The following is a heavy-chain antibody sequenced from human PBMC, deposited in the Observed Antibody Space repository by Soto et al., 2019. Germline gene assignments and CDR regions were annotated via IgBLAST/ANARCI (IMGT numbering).Heavy chain of an antibody. V-gene: IGHV4-31*03. CDR1: GGSISSGGYY. J-gene: IGHJ1*01. Sequence: QVQLQESGPGLVKPSQTLSLTCTVSGGSISSGGYYWSWIRQHPGKGLEWIGYIYYSGSTYYNPSLKSRVTISVDTSKNQFSLKLSSVTAADTAVYYCARVVEQVDFWSGYPGPFQHWGQGTLVTVSS. D-gene: IGHD3-3*01. CDR3: ARVVEQVDFWSGYPGPFQH. CDR2: IYYSGST.